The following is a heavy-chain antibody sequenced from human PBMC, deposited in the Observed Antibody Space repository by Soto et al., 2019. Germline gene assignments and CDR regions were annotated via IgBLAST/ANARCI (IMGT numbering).Heavy chain of an antibody. CDR1: GFTFSSYA. V-gene: IGHV3-23*01. D-gene: IGHD3-3*01. CDR2: ISGSGGST. Sequence: GSLRLSCAASGFTFSSYAMSWVRQAPGKGLEWVSAISGSGGSTYYADSVKGRFTISRDNSKNTLYLQMNSLRAEDTAVYYCAKDKIFGVVINSYNWFDPWGQGTLVTVSS. J-gene: IGHJ5*02. CDR3: AKDKIFGVVINSYNWFDP.